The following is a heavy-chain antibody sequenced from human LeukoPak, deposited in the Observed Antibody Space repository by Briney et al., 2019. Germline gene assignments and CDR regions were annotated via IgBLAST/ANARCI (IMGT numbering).Heavy chain of an antibody. CDR1: GGSISSYY. J-gene: IGHJ4*02. D-gene: IGHD7-27*01. V-gene: IGHV4-59*08. CDR2: IYYTGST. Sequence: SETLSLTCTVSGGSISSYYWSWIRQPPGKGLEWIGYIYYTGSTNYNPSLKSRVTMSVDKSKNQFSLNLYSVSAADTAVYYCARRPNWPYYFGYWGQATLVTVSS. CDR3: ARRPNWPYYFGY.